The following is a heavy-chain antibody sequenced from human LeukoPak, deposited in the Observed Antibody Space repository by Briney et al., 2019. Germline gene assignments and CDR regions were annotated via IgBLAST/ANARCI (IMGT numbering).Heavy chain of an antibody. CDR1: GGSVSSGGDY. Sequence: PSETLSLTCTVSGGSVSSGGDYWSWIRQPPGKGLEWIGYVYYSGSTSYNPSLKSRVTISLDTSKHQFSLKLNSVTAADTAVYYCARHAYCGGDCLGGAFEIWGAGTIVTVSS. CDR2: VYYSGST. D-gene: IGHD2-21*02. J-gene: IGHJ3*02. V-gene: IGHV4-61*08. CDR3: ARHAYCGGDCLGGAFEI.